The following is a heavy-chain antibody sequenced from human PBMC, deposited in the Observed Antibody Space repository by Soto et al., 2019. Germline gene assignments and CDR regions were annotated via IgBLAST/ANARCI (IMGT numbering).Heavy chain of an antibody. J-gene: IGHJ3*02. CDR1: VYSFTSYW. Sequence: GESLNISCKGSVYSFTSYWIGWVRQMPGKGLEWMGIIYPGDSDTRYSPSFQGQVTISADKSISTAYLQWSSLKASDTAMYYCARGRITMIVVVPDAFDIWGQGTMVTVSS. CDR3: ARGRITMIVVVPDAFDI. CDR2: IYPGDSDT. V-gene: IGHV5-51*01. D-gene: IGHD3-22*01.